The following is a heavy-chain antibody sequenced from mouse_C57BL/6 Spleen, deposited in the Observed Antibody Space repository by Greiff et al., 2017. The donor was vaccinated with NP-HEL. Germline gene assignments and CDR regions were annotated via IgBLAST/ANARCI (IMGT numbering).Heavy chain of an antibody. Sequence: DVKLVESGGGLVKPGGSLKLSCAASGFTFSSYAMSWVRQTPEKRLEWVATISDGGSYTYYPDNVKGRFTISRDNAKNNLYLQMSHLKSEDTAMYYCARDFYAMDYWGQGTSVTVSS. CDR1: GFTFSSYA. J-gene: IGHJ4*01. CDR2: ISDGGSYT. CDR3: ARDFYAMDY. V-gene: IGHV5-4*01.